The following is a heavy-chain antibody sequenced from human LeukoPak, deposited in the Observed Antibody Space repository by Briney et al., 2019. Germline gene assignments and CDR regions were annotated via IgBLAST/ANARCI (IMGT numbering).Heavy chain of an antibody. CDR3: ARGSQLWLPFDY. D-gene: IGHD5-18*01. CDR2: IYYSGST. J-gene: IGHJ4*02. V-gene: IGHV4-59*01. CDR1: GGSINSYY. Sequence: SETLSLTCTVSGGSINSYYWRWIRQPTGKGLEWIGYIYYSGSTNYNPSLKSRVTISVDTSKNQFSLKLSSVTAADTAVYYCARGSQLWLPFDYWGQGTLVTVSS.